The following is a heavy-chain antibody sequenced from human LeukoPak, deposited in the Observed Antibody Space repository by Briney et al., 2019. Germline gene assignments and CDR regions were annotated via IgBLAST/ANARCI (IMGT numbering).Heavy chain of an antibody. V-gene: IGHV3-7*01. D-gene: IGHD1-26*01. CDR1: GFTFSSYR. Sequence: GGSLRLSCAASGFTFSSYRMNWVHQATGKGLEWVANIKQDGSEKYYVDSVKGRFTISRDNAKNSLFLQMNSLRAEDTAVYYCAXXTRTFDXWGXXTXXXVSS. CDR3: AXXTRTFDX. CDR2: IKQDGSEK. J-gene: IGHJ4*01.